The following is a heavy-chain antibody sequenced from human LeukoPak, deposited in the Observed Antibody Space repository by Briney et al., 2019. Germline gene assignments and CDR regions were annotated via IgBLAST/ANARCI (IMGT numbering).Heavy chain of an antibody. V-gene: IGHV4-61*02. CDR2: IYTSGST. J-gene: IGHJ6*03. CDR3: ARDRSDRLPHLEWLSLASYYYYMDV. D-gene: IGHD3-3*01. Sequence: SETLSLTCTVSGGSISSGSYYWSWIRQPAGKGLEWIGRIYTSGSTNYNPSLKSRVTISVDTSKNQFSLKLSSVTAADTAVYYCARDRSDRLPHLEWLSLASYYYYMDVWGKGTTVTVSS. CDR1: GGSISSGSYY.